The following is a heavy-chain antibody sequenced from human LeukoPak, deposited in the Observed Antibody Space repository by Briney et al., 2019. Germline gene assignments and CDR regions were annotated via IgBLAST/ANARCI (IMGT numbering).Heavy chain of an antibody. V-gene: IGHV4-31*03. CDR3: ARGKGITIFGASYYYYGMDV. Sequence: PSETLSLTCTVSGGSISSGGYYWSWIRQHPGKGLEWIGYIYYSGSTYYNPSLKSRVTISVDTSKNQFSLKLSSVTAADTAVYYCARGKGITIFGASYYYYGMDVWGQGTTVTVSS. D-gene: IGHD3-3*01. CDR2: IYYSGST. CDR1: GGSISSGGYY. J-gene: IGHJ6*02.